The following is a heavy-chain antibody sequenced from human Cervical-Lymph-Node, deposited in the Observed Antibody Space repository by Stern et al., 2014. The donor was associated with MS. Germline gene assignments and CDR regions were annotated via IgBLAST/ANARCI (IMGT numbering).Heavy chain of an antibody. CDR1: GFRFINYG. CDR2: ISSDGSNK. V-gene: IGHV3-30*03. Sequence: QVQLVESGGGVVQPGKSLGLSCAASGFRFINYGMVWVRQAPGKGLEWVAVISSDGSNKYYGDSVKGRCTISRDNSKSTAFLQMNSLGTEDTAVYYCVRRHLFSPGALDVWGQGTTVAVSS. J-gene: IGHJ6*02. D-gene: IGHD3-10*01. CDR3: VRRHLFSPGALDV.